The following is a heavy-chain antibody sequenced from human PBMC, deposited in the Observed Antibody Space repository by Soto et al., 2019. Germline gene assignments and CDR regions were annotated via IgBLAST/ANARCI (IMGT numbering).Heavy chain of an antibody. Sequence: SETLSLTCAVYGGSFSGYYWSWIRQPPGKGLEWIGEINHSGSTNYNPSLKSRVTISVDTSKNQFSLKLSSVTAADTAVYYCARGLGAAAAGLINSWFDPWGQGTLVTVSS. J-gene: IGHJ5*02. CDR1: GGSFSGYY. V-gene: IGHV4-34*01. CDR3: ARGLGAAAAGLINSWFDP. D-gene: IGHD6-13*01. CDR2: INHSGST.